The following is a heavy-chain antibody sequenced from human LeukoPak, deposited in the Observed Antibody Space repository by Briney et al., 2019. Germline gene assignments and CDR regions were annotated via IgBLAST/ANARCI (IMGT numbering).Heavy chain of an antibody. CDR2: IYYSGST. CDR1: GGYISSYY. V-gene: IGHV4-59*01. CDR3: AREDYYYYMDV. J-gene: IGHJ6*03. Sequence: SETLSLTCTVSGGYISSYYWSWIRRPPGKGLECIGYIYYSGSTNYNPSLKSQVTISVDTSKNQFSLKLSSVTAADTAVYYCAREDYYYYMDVWGKGATVTVSS.